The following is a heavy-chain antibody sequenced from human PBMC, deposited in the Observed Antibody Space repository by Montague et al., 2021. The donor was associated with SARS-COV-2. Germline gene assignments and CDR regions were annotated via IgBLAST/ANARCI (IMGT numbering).Heavy chain of an antibody. CDR2: INTDGSTI. V-gene: IGHV3-74*01. Sequence: SLRLSCSASGFTFSIYCMHWVRQAPGKGLVWVSRINTDGSTICYXDSVKGRFTISRDNAKNTLYLQMDSLRAEDTAVYYCARDVASGGLMWGSIWYYYYGMDVWGKGTTVTVSS. J-gene: IGHJ6*04. CDR1: GFTFSIYC. D-gene: IGHD2-8*01. CDR3: ARDVASGGLMWGSIWYYYYGMDV.